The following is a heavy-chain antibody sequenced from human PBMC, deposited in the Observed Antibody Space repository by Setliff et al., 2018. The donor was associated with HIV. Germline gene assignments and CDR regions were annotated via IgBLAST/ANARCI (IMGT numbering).Heavy chain of an antibody. J-gene: IGHJ4*02. CDR2: IYYTGST. Sequence: SETLSLTCTVSGGSISSSSHYWGWIRQSPGKGLEWIGSIYYTGSTYDNPSLKSRVTMSVDTSKNQFSLKLSSVTAADTAVYYCARGFDYAQRPPLYYFDYWGQGTLVTVSS. CDR1: GGSISSSSHY. CDR3: ARGFDYAQRPPLYYFDY. D-gene: IGHD2-2*01. V-gene: IGHV4-39*07.